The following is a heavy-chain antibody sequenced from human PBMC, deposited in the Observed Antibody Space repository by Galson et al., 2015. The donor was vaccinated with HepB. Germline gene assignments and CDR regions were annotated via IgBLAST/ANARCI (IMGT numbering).Heavy chain of an antibody. CDR3: GKGGILGVYDILSVIDF. V-gene: IGHV3-23*01. Sequence: SLRLSCAASGFTFSVYAISWVRQAPGKGLEWVSSSPGSGDSTYYADSVKGRFTIFRDNFKDTVYLQMDSLRAEDTAVYYCGKGGILGVYDILSVIDFWGQGILVTVSP. CDR2: SPGSGDST. J-gene: IGHJ4*02. D-gene: IGHD3-9*01. CDR1: GFTFSVYA.